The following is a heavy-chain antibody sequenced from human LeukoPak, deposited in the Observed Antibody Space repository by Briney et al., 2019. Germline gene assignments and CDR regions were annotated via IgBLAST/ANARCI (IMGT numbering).Heavy chain of an antibody. J-gene: IGHJ3*02. CDR2: IYCSGST. Sequence: PSETLSLTCTVSGGSISSSSYYWGWIRQPPGKGLEWIGSIYCSGSTYYNPSLKSRVTISVDTSKNQFSLKLSSVTAADTAVYYCARKGDNYGDYARGGAFDIWGQGTMVTVSS. D-gene: IGHD4-17*01. CDR3: ARKGDNYGDYARGGAFDI. CDR1: GGSISSSSYY. V-gene: IGHV4-39*01.